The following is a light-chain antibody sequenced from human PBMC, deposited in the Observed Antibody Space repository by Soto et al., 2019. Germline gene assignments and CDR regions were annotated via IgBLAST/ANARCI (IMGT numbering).Light chain of an antibody. CDR3: QSYDSSLSVVV. J-gene: IGLJ2*01. V-gene: IGLV1-40*01. CDR1: SSNIGAGHA. Sequence: QSVLTQPPSVSVAPGQTVTMSCTGTSSNIGAGHAVHWYQQLPGTAPKLLIFANTHRPSGVPDRFSVSKSATSASLAITGLQAEDAADYYCQSYDSSLSVVVFGGGTKLTVL. CDR2: ANT.